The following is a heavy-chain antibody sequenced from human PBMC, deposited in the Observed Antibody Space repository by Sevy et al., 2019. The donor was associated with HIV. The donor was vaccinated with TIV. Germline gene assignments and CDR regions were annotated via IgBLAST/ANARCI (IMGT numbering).Heavy chain of an antibody. J-gene: IGHJ6*02. D-gene: IGHD3-10*01. CDR2: ISSRSTYI. CDR1: EFTFNDDF. Sequence: GGSLRLSCVGSEFTFNDDFMTWVRQAPGQGLQSVSSISSRSTYIYYADSVKGRFTISRDNAKNSMFLQMNSLRPEDTAVYYCARDRDDYASGRRHPYYYYHGMDVWGQGTTVTVSS. CDR3: ARDRDDYASGRRHPYYYYHGMDV. V-gene: IGHV3-21*01.